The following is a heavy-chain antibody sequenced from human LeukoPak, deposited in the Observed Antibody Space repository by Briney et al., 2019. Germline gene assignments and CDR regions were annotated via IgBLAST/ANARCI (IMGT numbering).Heavy chain of an antibody. Sequence: KAGESLKISCQGSGYSFASYWIGWVRQMPGKGLDWMGIIYPGDSETITRDSPSFQGQVTISVDKSISTAFLQWSSLKASDTAMYSYAKCSSRGYGAFDIWGQGTMVTVSS. CDR2: IYPGDSETIT. CDR3: AKCSSRGYGAFDI. V-gene: IGHV5-51*01. J-gene: IGHJ3*02. CDR1: GYSFASYW. D-gene: IGHD2-15*01.